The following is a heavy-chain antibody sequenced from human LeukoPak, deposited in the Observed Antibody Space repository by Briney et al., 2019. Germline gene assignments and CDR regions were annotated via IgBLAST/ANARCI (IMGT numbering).Heavy chain of an antibody. CDR3: ARGSSSPGALDY. CDR2: IYPGDSDT. J-gene: IGHJ4*02. Sequence: GESLKISCQGSGYRFIDYWIGWVRQMPGKGLEWMGIIYPGDSDTRYSPSFQGQVTISADKSISTAYLQWSSLKASDTAMYYCARGSSSPGALDYWGQGTLVTVSS. CDR1: GYRFIDYW. D-gene: IGHD6-6*01. V-gene: IGHV5-51*01.